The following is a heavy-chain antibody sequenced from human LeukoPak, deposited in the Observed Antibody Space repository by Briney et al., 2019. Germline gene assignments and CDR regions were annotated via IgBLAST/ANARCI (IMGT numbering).Heavy chain of an antibody. J-gene: IGHJ4*02. D-gene: IGHD3-10*01. CDR1: GGSFSGYY. CDR2: INHSGST. Sequence: SETLSLTCAVYGGSFSGYYWSWIRQPPGKGLEWIGEINHSGSTNYNPSLKSRVTISVDTSKNQFSLKLSSVTAADTAVYYCARGPRTYYYGSGSIDYWGQGTLVTVSS. V-gene: IGHV4-34*01. CDR3: ARGPRTYYYGSGSIDY.